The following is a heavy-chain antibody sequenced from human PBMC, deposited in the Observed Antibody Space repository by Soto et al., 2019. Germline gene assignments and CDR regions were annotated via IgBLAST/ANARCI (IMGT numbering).Heavy chain of an antibody. J-gene: IGHJ4*02. D-gene: IGHD2-15*01. CDR3: ARALGYCSGGRCYTLFDY. Sequence: PSQTLSLTCAISGDSVSTNSVTWNWIRQSPSRGLEWLGRTYYRSKWYNDYAVSVKSRITITPDTSKNQFSLHLNSVTPEDTAVYYCARALGYCSGGRCYTLFDYWGQGTLV. CDR1: GDSVSTNSVT. V-gene: IGHV6-1*01. CDR2: TYYRSKWYN.